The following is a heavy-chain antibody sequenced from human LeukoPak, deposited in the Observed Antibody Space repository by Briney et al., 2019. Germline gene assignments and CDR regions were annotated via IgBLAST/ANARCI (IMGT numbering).Heavy chain of an antibody. D-gene: IGHD2-2*01. Sequence: GGSLRLSCAASGFTFSSHALSWVRQAPGKGLEWVSSLSGSGDNTYYADSVKGRFTISRDNSKNTVYLQMNSLRAEDTAVYYCAKDPYCTRYFDYWGQGTLVTVSS. CDR3: AKDPYCTRYFDY. CDR1: GFTFSSHA. J-gene: IGHJ4*02. CDR2: LSGSGDNT. V-gene: IGHV3-23*01.